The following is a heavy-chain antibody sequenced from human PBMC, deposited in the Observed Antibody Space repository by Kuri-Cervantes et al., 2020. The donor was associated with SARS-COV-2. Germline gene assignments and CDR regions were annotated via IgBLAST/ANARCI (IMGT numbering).Heavy chain of an antibody. CDR2: ISSSGSTI. J-gene: IGHJ4*02. CDR3: ARGGDSSGYPYCFDY. Sequence: GESLKISCAASGFTFSDYYMSWIRQAPGKGLEWVSYISSSGSTIYYADSVKGRFTISRDNAKNSLYLQMNSLRAEDTAVYYCARGGDSSGYPYCFDYWGQGTLVTVSS. CDR1: GFTFSDYY. V-gene: IGHV3-11*01. D-gene: IGHD3-22*01.